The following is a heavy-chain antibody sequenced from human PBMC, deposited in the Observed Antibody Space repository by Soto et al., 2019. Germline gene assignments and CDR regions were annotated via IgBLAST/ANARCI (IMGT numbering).Heavy chain of an antibody. D-gene: IGHD6-19*01. CDR2: INHSGST. V-gene: IGHV4-34*01. CDR1: GGSFSGYY. CDR3: ARGVGAVAGSNY. J-gene: IGHJ4*02. Sequence: QVQLQQWGAGLLKPSETLSLTCAVYGGSFSGYYWSWIRQPPGKGLEWIGEINHSGSTNYNPSLKSRVTISVDTSKNQFSLKLSSVTAADTAVYYCARGVGAVAGSNYWGQGTLVTVSS.